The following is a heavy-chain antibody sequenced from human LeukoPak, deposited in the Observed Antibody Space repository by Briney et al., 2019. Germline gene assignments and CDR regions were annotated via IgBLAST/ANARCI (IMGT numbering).Heavy chain of an antibody. D-gene: IGHD5-18*01. CDR1: GFTFSDYY. J-gene: IGHJ4*02. V-gene: IGHV3-11*01. CDR3: AGRPTGYSSGYIH. CDR2: ISGSAHKI. Sequence: HPGGSLRLSCAASGFTFSDYYMSWIRQAPEKGLDWVSVISGSAHKIRYADSVKGRFTISRDNSENIVYLQMNNLRVEDTAVYYCAGRPTGYSSGYIHWGQGTLVTVSS.